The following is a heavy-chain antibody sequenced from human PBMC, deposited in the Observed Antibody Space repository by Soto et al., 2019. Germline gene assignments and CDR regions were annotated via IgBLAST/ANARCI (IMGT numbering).Heavy chain of an antibody. V-gene: IGHV4-38-2*02. J-gene: IGHJ5*02. CDR1: GDSIISIYH. CDR2: IYHTGTT. Sequence: SETLSLTCTVSGDSIISIYHWACIRQPPGRGLEWIASIYHTGTTYYTPPLKSRVTISVDTSKNQFSLKLSSVTAADTAVYYCARAIGGDSYSPLFDPWGQGTLVTVSS. CDR3: ARAIGGDSYSPLFDP. D-gene: IGHD2-21*02.